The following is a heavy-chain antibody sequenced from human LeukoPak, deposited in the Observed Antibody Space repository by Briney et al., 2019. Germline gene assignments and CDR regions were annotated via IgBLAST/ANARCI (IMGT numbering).Heavy chain of an antibody. J-gene: IGHJ6*02. Sequence: GGSLRLSCAASGFTLSNYSMNWVRQAPGKGLEWVSYISSSSSTIYYADSLKGRFTISRDNAKDSLYLQMNSLRAEDTAVYYCARDVRSLMDVWGQGTTVTVS. CDR3: ARDVRSLMDV. V-gene: IGHV3-48*01. CDR2: ISSSSSTI. CDR1: GFTLSNYS. D-gene: IGHD3-10*02.